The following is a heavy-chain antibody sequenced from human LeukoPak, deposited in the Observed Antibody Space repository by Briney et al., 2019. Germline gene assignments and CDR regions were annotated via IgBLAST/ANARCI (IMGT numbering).Heavy chain of an antibody. J-gene: IGHJ4*02. Sequence: PSETLSLTCAVYGGSFSGYYWSWIRQVPGKGPEWIGEIDHSGRTNANSSLRSRVTMSVDMSKNQFSLRLNSVTTADSAVYYCARKSILTPGRKPYDYWDQGALVTVSS. V-gene: IGHV4-34*01. D-gene: IGHD1-26*01. CDR1: GGSFSGYY. CDR2: IDHSGRT. CDR3: ARKSILTPGRKPYDY.